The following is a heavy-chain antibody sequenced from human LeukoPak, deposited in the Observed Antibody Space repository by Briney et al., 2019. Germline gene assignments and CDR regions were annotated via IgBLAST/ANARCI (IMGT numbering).Heavy chain of an antibody. CDR1: GFTVSSNY. V-gene: IGHV3-66*01. D-gene: IGHD6-13*01. J-gene: IGHJ6*02. CDR3: TAAGRQYYYYGMDV. CDR2: IYSGGST. Sequence: PGGSLRLSCAASGFTVSSNYMSWVRQAPGKGLEWVSVIYSGGSTYYADSVKGRFTISRDNSKNTLYLQMNSPRAEDTAVYYCTAAGRQYYYYGMDVWGQGTTVTVSS.